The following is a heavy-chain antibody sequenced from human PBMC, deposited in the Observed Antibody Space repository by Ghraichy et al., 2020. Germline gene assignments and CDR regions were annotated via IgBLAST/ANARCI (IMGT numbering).Heavy chain of an antibody. V-gene: IGHV1-2*02. J-gene: IGHJ4*02. CDR1: GYTFTGYY. D-gene: IGHD3-10*01. CDR3: AGFGWFGPQLVWGY. Sequence: ASVKVSCKASGYTFTGYYMHWVRQAPGQGLEWMGWINPNSGDTYYAQKFQVRVTMTRDTSVSTAYMELRRLTSDDTAVYYCAGFGWFGPQLVWGYWGQGTLVTVSS. CDR2: INPNSGDT.